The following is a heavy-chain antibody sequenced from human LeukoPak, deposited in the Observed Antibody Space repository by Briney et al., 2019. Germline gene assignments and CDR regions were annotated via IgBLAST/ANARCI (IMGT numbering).Heavy chain of an antibody. V-gene: IGHV1-2*02. J-gene: IGHJ4*02. Sequence: ASVKVSCKTSGYTFIGYSINWLRQAPGQGLEWMGWINPTSGDTDYAQKFQGRVTMTGDTSISTAYMELSRLSSDDTAVYFCAGRPDTSIVAIFDYWGQGTLVTISS. D-gene: IGHD2/OR15-2a*01. CDR2: INPTSGDT. CDR3: AGRPDTSIVAIFDY. CDR1: GYTFIGYS.